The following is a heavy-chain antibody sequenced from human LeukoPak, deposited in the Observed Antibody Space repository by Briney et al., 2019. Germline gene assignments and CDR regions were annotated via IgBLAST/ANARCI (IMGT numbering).Heavy chain of an antibody. CDR1: HYSISSGYY. V-gene: IGHV4-38-2*02. CDR2: IYHSGST. Sequence: SETLSLTCTVSHYSISSGYYWGWIRQPPGEGLEWIGSIYHSGSTYYNPSLKSRVTISVDTSKNQFSLKLSSVTAADTAVYYCARDSYYDSSGPTSQNPYFDYWGQGTLVTVSS. D-gene: IGHD3-22*01. CDR3: ARDSYYDSSGPTSQNPYFDY. J-gene: IGHJ4*02.